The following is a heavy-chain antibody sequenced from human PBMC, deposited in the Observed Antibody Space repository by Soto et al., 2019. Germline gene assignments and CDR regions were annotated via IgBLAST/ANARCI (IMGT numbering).Heavy chain of an antibody. J-gene: IGHJ4*02. CDR1: GGSVSSTNW. V-gene: IGHV4-4*02. D-gene: IGHD3-22*01. Sequence: PSETLSLTCXVSGGSVSSTNWWSWVRQSPGKGLEWIGDIYHIGSTNYNPSLRGRVTISVDKSNNQFSLTLKYVTAADTAVYYYDSSGYSPLDYWGQGTLVTVSS. CDR2: IYHIGST. CDR3: DSSGYSPLDY.